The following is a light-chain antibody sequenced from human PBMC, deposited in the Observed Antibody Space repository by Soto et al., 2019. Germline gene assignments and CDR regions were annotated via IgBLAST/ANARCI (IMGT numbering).Light chain of an antibody. CDR1: QSISSW. J-gene: IGKJ4*01. CDR2: KAS. V-gene: IGKV1-5*03. CDR3: QQYDSYPLT. Sequence: DIQMTQSPSTLSASVGDRVTITCRASQSISSWLAWYQQKPGRAPKLLIQKASTLAGEVPSRFSGSGSVTEFTLTISSLQPDDFATYYGQQYDSYPLTFGGGTNVEIK.